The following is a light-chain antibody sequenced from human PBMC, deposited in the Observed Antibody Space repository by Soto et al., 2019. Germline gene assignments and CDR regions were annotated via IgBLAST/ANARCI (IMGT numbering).Light chain of an antibody. V-gene: IGKV3-11*01. Sequence: EIVLTQSPGTLSLSPGERATLSCRASQSVSSGYLAWYQQKPGQAPRLLISDASNRATGIPARFSGSGSETDFTLTISSLEPEDSAVYYCQQRSNWPSLTFGGGTKVDI. J-gene: IGKJ4*01. CDR2: DAS. CDR1: QSVSSGY. CDR3: QQRSNWPSLT.